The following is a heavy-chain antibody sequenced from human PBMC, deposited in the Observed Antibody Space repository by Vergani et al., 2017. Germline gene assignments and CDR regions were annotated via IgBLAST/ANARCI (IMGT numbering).Heavy chain of an antibody. Sequence: EVQLLESGGGLVQPGGSLRLSCAASGFTFSSYAMSWVRQAPGKGLEWVSAISGSGGSTYYADSVKGRFTISRDNAKNSLYLQMNSLRAEDTALYHCARADRGAFDIWGQGTMVTVSS. CDR2: ISGSGGST. CDR1: GFTFSSYA. CDR3: ARADRGAFDI. V-gene: IGHV3-23*01. J-gene: IGHJ3*02.